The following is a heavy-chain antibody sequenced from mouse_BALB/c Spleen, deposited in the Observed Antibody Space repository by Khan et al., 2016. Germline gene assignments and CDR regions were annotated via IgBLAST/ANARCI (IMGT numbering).Heavy chain of an antibody. CDR1: GFSITSDYS. J-gene: IGHJ3*01. CDR2: IHYSGST. V-gene: IGHV3-1*02. Sequence: EVQLQESGPDLVKPSQSLSLTCTVTGFSITSDYSWHWIRQFPGNKLEWMGYIHYSGSTNYNQSLKSRISITRDQFKNQFFLQLNSVTTDDTATFYCASYYYGGAPLFAYWGQGTLVTVSA. D-gene: IGHD1-1*01. CDR3: ASYYYGGAPLFAY.